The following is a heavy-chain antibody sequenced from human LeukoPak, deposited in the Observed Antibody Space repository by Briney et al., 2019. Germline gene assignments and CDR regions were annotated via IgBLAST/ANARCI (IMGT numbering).Heavy chain of an antibody. CDR3: TRVGYIDEGIDY. CDR2: IKQDGSEK. J-gene: IGHJ4*02. Sequence: GGSLRLSCAASGFTFSSYWMSWVRQAPGKGLEWVANIKQDGSEKYYVDSVKGRFTISRDDAKNSLYLQMNSLRAEDTAIYYCTRVGYIDEGIDYWGQGTLVTVSS. CDR1: GFTFSSYW. V-gene: IGHV3-7*04. D-gene: IGHD5-24*01.